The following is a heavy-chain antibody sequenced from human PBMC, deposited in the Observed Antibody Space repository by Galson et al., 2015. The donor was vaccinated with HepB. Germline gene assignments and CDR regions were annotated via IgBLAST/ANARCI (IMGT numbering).Heavy chain of an antibody. J-gene: IGHJ4*02. CDR3: AKAPFHSPYRDFYFEN. Sequence: SLRLSCAASGFVFRGYAMTWVRQAPGKGLQWVSTISGSGDTTYYADAVKGRFTISRDNARNTLYVQMSSLRAEDTAMYYCAKAPFHSPYRDFYFENWGLGSLVTVSS. CDR2: ISGSGDTT. CDR1: GFVFRGYA. V-gene: IGHV3-23*01. D-gene: IGHD2-21*02.